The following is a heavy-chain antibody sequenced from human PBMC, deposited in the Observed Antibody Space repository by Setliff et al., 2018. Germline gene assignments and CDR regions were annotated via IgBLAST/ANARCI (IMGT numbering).Heavy chain of an antibody. CDR2: IYAGDSDT. Sequence: GESLKISCKGSGFSFTDFWIGWVRQMPGKGLEWMGLIYAGDSDTRYNPSFQGRVTMSADKSINTAYLQWSSLKASDTAIYYCARQKSTGSGNNWFDPWGQGTLGTV. V-gene: IGHV5-51*01. CDR1: GFSFTDFW. J-gene: IGHJ5*02. CDR3: ARQKSTGSGNNWFDP. D-gene: IGHD3-10*01.